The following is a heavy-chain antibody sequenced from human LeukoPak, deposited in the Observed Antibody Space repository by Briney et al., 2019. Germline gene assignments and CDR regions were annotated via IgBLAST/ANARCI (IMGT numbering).Heavy chain of an antibody. V-gene: IGHV1-18*01. Sequence: ASVKVSCKASGYTFSNYGISWVRQAPGQGLECMGWISGYNGNTNYAQKLQGRVTMTTDTSTRTAYMELRRLPSDDTAVYYCAREIYGRFDYWGQGTLVTVSS. CDR2: ISGYNGNT. CDR1: GYTFSNYG. CDR3: AREIYGRFDY. D-gene: IGHD4-17*01. J-gene: IGHJ4*02.